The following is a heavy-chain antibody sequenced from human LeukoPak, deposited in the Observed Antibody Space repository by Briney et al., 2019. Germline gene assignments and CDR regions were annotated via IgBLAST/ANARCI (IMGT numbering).Heavy chain of an antibody. CDR3: AREDYYNYGLDV. V-gene: IGHV3-23*03. CDR1: GFTFSSYA. CDR2: IYTGGDT. J-gene: IGHJ6*02. Sequence: GGSLRLSCAASGFTFSSYAMSWVRQAPGKGLEWVSVIYTGGDTYYADSVKGRFTISRDNFNNTLYLQMNSLRVEDTAIYYCAREDYYNYGLDVWGQGTTVTVSS.